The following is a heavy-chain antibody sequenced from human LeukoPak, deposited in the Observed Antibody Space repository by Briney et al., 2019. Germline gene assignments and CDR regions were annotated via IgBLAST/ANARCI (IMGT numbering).Heavy chain of an antibody. D-gene: IGHD3-3*01. CDR2: IIPIFGTA. V-gene: IGHV1-69*05. Sequence: ASVKVSCKASGGTFSSYAISWVRQAPGQGLEWMGRIIPIFGTANYAQKFQGRVTITTDESTSTAYMELSSLRSEDTAVYYCARSPPRGITILQFDPWGQGTLVTVSS. CDR3: ARSPPRGITILQFDP. CDR1: GGTFSSYA. J-gene: IGHJ5*02.